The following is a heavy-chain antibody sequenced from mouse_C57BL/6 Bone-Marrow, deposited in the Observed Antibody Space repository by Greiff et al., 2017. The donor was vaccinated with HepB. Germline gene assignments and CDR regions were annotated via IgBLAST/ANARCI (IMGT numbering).Heavy chain of an antibody. J-gene: IGHJ4*01. CDR2: IRSKSSNYAT. Sequence: EVQRVESGGGLVQPKGSLKLSCAASGFTFNTYAMHWVRQAPGKGLEWVARIRSKSSNYATYYADSVKDRFTISRDDSQSMLYLQMNNLKTEDTAMYYCVRGIHDGYYVAMDYWGQGTSVTVSS. D-gene: IGHD2-3*01. V-gene: IGHV10-3*01. CDR3: VRGIHDGYYVAMDY. CDR1: GFTFNTYA.